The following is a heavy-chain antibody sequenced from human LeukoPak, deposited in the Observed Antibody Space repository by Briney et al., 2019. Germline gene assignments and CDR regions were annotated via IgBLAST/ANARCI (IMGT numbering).Heavy chain of an antibody. J-gene: IGHJ4*02. CDR3: AREGSRSSFYFDY. Sequence: GGSLRLSCAASEFTFSDFHMNWIRQAPGKGLEWISHISNTGSTIYYADSVKGRFTISRDNAKNSLYLQVKSPRVEDTGVYYCAREGSRSSFYFDYWGQGTLVTVSS. CDR2: ISNTGSTI. D-gene: IGHD6-6*01. CDR1: EFTFSDFH. V-gene: IGHV3-11*04.